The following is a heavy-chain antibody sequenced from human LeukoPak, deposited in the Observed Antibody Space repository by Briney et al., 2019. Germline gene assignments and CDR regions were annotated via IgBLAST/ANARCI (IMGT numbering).Heavy chain of an antibody. Sequence: GESLQISCKGSGYSFTSYWIGWVRQLPGKGLEWMGIIYPGDSDTRYSPSFQGQVTISADKPISTAYLQWSSLKASDTAMYYCARSIAVAGRPFYYGMDVWGQGTTVTVSS. D-gene: IGHD6-19*01. CDR2: IYPGDSDT. V-gene: IGHV5-51*04. CDR3: ARSIAVAGRPFYYGMDV. J-gene: IGHJ6*02. CDR1: GYSFTSYW.